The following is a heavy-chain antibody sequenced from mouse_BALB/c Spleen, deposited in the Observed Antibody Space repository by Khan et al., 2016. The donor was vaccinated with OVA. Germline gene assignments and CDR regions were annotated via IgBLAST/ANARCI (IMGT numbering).Heavy chain of an antibody. CDR1: GYTFTSYW. J-gene: IGHJ2*01. D-gene: IGHD1-1*01. Sequence: QVQLKQSGVELVKAGASVKMSCKASGYTFTSYWMHWVKQRLGQGLEWFAETNPTNGRTYYNEKFKSKATLTVDKSSSTAYMLLSGPTFEDSAVYYGARIKKIVATYFDYWGQGTTLTVSS. V-gene: IGHV1S81*02. CDR2: TNPTNGRT. CDR3: ARIKKIVATYFDY.